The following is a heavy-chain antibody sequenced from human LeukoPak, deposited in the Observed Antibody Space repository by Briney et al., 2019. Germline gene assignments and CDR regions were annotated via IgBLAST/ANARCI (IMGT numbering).Heavy chain of an antibody. D-gene: IGHD4-17*01. CDR3: AKDARDYGDYSAGFDY. Sequence: GRSLRLSCAASGFTFSSYGMHWVRQAPGKGLEWVAVISYDGSNKYYADSVKGRFTISRDNSKNTLYLQVNSLRAEDTAVYYCAKDARDYGDYSAGFDYWGQGTLVTVSS. CDR2: ISYDGSNK. CDR1: GFTFSSYG. V-gene: IGHV3-30*18. J-gene: IGHJ4*02.